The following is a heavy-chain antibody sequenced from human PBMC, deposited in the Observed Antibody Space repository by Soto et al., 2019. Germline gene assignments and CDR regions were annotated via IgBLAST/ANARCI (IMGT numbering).Heavy chain of an antibody. D-gene: IGHD4-17*01. J-gene: IGHJ5*02. CDR3: TTYHGDYNFDH. CDR2: FDPDEAET. Sequence: ASVKVSCKVSGYTLNEVSMHWVRQAPGKGLEWLGGFDPDEAETIYAQHFQGRVTMTEDTSTDTVYMELSSLRSEDTALYFCTTYHGDYNFDHWGQGTLVTVSS. V-gene: IGHV1-24*01. CDR1: GYTLNEVS.